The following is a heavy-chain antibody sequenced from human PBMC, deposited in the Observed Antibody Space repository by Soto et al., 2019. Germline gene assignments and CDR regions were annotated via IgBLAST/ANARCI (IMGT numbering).Heavy chain of an antibody. D-gene: IGHD5-12*01. V-gene: IGHV1-69*01. CDR2: IIPIFGTE. J-gene: IGHJ4*02. Sequence: QVQLVQSGAEVKKPGSSVKVSCKASGGTFSSYAISWVRQAPGQGLEWLGGIIPIFGTENYAQKFQGRVTITADESTSTDYMELSSLSSADTAVYYCARDQDGYNYGGFDYWGQGTLVTVSS. CDR3: ARDQDGYNYGGFDY. CDR1: GGTFSSYA.